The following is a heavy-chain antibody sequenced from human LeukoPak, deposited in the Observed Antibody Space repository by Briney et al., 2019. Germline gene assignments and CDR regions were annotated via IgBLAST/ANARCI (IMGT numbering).Heavy chain of an antibody. V-gene: IGHV3-23*01. CDR1: GFTFSSAA. Sequence: HPGGSLILSCVASGFTFSSAAMTSARQAPGKGLELISTITGSDDETYYANSVRGRFTISRDSSTNTVHLQMNSLRVDDTAIYYCAKGPQLYSGYHPGYWGQGTLVTVSS. J-gene: IGHJ4*02. D-gene: IGHD3-22*01. CDR2: ITGSDDET. CDR3: AKGPQLYSGYHPGY.